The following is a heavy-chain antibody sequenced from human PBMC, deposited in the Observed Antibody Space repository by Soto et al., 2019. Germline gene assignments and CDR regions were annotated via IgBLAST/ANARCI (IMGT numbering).Heavy chain of an antibody. V-gene: IGHV1-69*13. Sequence: SVKVSCKSSGGTFSSYAISWVRQAPGQGLEWMGGIIPIFGTANYAQKFQGRVTITADESTSTAYMELSSLRSEDTAVYYCARGVGGGLWYFDYWGQGTLVTVSS. CDR1: GGTFSSYA. D-gene: IGHD3-16*01. J-gene: IGHJ4*02. CDR3: ARGVGGGLWYFDY. CDR2: IIPIFGTA.